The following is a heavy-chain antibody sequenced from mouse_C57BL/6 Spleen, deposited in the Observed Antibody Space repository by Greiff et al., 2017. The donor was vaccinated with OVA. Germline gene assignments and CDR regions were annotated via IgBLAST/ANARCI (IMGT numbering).Heavy chain of an antibody. CDR1: GFTFSSYA. Sequence: EVMLVESGEGLVKPGGSLKLSCAASGFTFSSYAMSWVRQTPEKRLEWVAYISSGGDYIYYADTVKGRFTISRDNARNTLYLQMSSLKSEDTAMYYCTRGGYYAYYAMDYWGQGTSVTVSS. CDR2: ISSGGDYI. CDR3: TRGGYYAYYAMDY. D-gene: IGHD2-3*01. V-gene: IGHV5-9-1*02. J-gene: IGHJ4*01.